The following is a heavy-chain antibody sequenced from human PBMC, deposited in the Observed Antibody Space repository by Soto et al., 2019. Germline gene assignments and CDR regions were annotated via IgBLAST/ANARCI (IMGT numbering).Heavy chain of an antibody. Sequence: GGSLRLSCAASHVSFSSSPMNLVRQAPGKGLEWVATISYDGSSKYYAESVEGRFTVSRDNSKNTLFLQVNSLRVEDTAVYYCAREGDYSNYFDYWGQGTLVTVSS. CDR2: ISYDGSSK. V-gene: IGHV3-30*04. D-gene: IGHD4-4*01. J-gene: IGHJ4*02. CDR3: AREGDYSNYFDY. CDR1: HVSFSSSP.